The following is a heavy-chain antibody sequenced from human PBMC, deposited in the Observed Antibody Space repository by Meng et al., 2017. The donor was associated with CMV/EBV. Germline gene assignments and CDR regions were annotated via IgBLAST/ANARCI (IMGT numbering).Heavy chain of an antibody. D-gene: IGHD2-2*02. CDR2: ISSSGSTI. J-gene: IGHJ6*02. CDR3: ARGSGAKDIVVVPAAIHGGYYYYGMDV. CDR1: GFTFSSYE. Sequence: GESLKISCAASGFTFSSYEMNWVRQAPGKGLEWVSYISSSGSTIYYADSVKGRFTISRDNAKNSPYLQMNSLRAEDTAVYYCARGSGAKDIVVVPAAIHGGYYYYGMDVWGQGTTVTVSS. V-gene: IGHV3-48*03.